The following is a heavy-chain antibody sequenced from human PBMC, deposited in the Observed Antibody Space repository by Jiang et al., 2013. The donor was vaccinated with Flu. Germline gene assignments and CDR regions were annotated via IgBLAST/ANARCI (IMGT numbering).Heavy chain of an antibody. D-gene: IGHD3-22*01. CDR3: ARDHPTTYYYDSSGWGDAFDI. CDR2: IIPILGIA. V-gene: IGHV1-69*09. CDR1: GGTFSSYA. J-gene: IGHJ3*02. Sequence: QLVESGAEVKKPGSSVKVSCKASGGTFSSYAISWVRQAPGQGLEWMGRIIPILGIANYAQKFQGRVTITADKSTSTAYMELSSLRSEDTAVYYCARDHPTTYYYDSSGWGDAFDIWGQGTMVTVSS.